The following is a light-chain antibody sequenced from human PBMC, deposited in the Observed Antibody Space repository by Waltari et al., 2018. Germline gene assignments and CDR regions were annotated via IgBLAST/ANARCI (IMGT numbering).Light chain of an antibody. Sequence: EIVLTQSPGTLSLSPGERATISCRASQSVSRALAWYQQNPGQAPRLLIYGASNRATGIPDRFSGSGSGTDFRLIISRLEPEDFAVYYCQHYVSLPVTFGQGTKVEIK. J-gene: IGKJ1*01. CDR1: QSVSRA. CDR2: GAS. V-gene: IGKV3-20*01. CDR3: QHYVSLPVT.